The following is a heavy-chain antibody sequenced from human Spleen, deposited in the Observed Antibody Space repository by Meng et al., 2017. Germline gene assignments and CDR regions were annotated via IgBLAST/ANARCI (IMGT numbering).Heavy chain of an antibody. Sequence: GSLRLSCAVSGYSISSGYHWGWIRQPPGRGLEWIGSIYHGGSTYYNPSLKSRVTMSVDTSKNQFSLKLSSVTAADTAVYYCARVAEGGDGYNLDAFDIWGQGTMVTVSS. CDR2: IYHGGST. V-gene: IGHV4-38-2*01. CDR1: GYSISSGYH. CDR3: ARVAEGGDGYNLDAFDI. J-gene: IGHJ3*02. D-gene: IGHD5-24*01.